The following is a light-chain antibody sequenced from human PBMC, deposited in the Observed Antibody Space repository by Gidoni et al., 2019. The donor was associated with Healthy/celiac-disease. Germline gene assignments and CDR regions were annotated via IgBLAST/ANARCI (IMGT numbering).Light chain of an antibody. CDR3: QQRSNWPPNT. CDR1: QSVSSY. J-gene: IGKJ3*01. V-gene: IGKV3-11*01. Sequence: EIVLPQSPATLSLSPGERTTLSCRASQSVSSYLAWYQQKPGQAPRLLIYDASNRATGTPARFSGSGSGTDFTLTISSLEPEDFAVYYCQQRSNWPPNTFXPXTKVDIK. CDR2: DAS.